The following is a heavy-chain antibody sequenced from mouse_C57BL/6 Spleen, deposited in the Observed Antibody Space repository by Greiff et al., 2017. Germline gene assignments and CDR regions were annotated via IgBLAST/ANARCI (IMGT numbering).Heavy chain of an antibody. V-gene: IGHV1-50*01. CDR3: ARKGLYNLAMGY. CDR2: IDPSDSYT. CDR1: GYTFTSYW. D-gene: IGHD1-3*01. Sequence: QVQLQQPGAELVKPGASVKLSCTASGYTFTSYWMQWVKQRPGQGLEWIGEIDPSDSYTNYNQKFKGKATLTVDTPSSTAYMQLSSLTSEDSAVYYCARKGLYNLAMGYWGQGTSVTVSS. J-gene: IGHJ4*01.